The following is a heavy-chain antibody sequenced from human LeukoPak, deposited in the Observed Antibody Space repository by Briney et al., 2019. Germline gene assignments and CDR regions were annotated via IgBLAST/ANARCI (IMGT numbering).Heavy chain of an antibody. V-gene: IGHV4-34*01. CDR3: ARPRITMVRGDFQH. CDR1: GGSFSGYY. Sequence: SETLSLTCAVYGGSFSGYYWSWIRQPLGKGLEWIGEINHSGSTNYNPSLKSRVTISVDTSKNQFSLKLSSVTAADTAVYYCARPRITMVRGDFQHWGQGTLVTVSS. CDR2: INHSGST. J-gene: IGHJ1*01. D-gene: IGHD3-10*01.